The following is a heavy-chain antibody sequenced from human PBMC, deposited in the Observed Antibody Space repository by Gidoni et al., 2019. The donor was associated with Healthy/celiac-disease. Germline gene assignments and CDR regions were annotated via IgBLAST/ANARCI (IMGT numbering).Heavy chain of an antibody. CDR3: ARVDGSGIHDY. Sequence: EVQLVESGGGLVQPGGSLRRSCAASGFTFSSYDMHWVRQATGKGLEWVSAIGTADDTYYPGSVKGRFTISRENAKNSLYLQMNSLRAGDTAVYYCARVDGSGIHDYWGQGTLVTVSS. CDR2: IGTADDT. V-gene: IGHV3-13*04. D-gene: IGHD3-10*01. CDR1: GFTFSSYD. J-gene: IGHJ4*02.